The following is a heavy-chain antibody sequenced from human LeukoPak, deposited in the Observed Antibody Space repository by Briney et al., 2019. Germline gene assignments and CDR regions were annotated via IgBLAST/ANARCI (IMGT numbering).Heavy chain of an antibody. CDR2: IYTSGST. CDR3: ARGGSGWSDGAFDI. CDR1: GGSISSGSYY. D-gene: IGHD6-19*01. J-gene: IGHJ3*02. Sequence: SETLSLTCTVSGGSISSGSYYWSWIRQPAGKGLEWIGRIYTSGSTNYNPSLKSRVTISVDTSKNQFSLKLSSVTAADTAVYYCARGGSGWSDGAFDIWGQGTMVTVSS. V-gene: IGHV4-61*02.